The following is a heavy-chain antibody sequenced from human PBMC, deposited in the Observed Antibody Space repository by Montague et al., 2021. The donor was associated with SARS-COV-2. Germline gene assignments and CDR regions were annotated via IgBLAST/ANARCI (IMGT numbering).Heavy chain of an antibody. CDR2: IYYSGST. CDR3: ARGYCSGSGCYHYYGMDV. D-gene: IGHD2-15*01. CDR1: GGSISSYY. V-gene: IGHV4-59*12. J-gene: IGHJ6*02. Sequence: SETLSLTCTVSGGSISSYYWSWIRQPPGKGLEWIGYIYYSGSTNYNPSLKSRVTISVDTSKNQSSLRLSSVTAAETAVYYCARGYCSGSGCYHYYGMDVWGQGTTVTVSS.